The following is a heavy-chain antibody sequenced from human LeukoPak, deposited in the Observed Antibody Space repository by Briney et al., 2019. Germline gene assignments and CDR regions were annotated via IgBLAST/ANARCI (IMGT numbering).Heavy chain of an antibody. V-gene: IGHV3-23*01. CDR1: GFTYNSHA. CDR2: ISANGANT. CDR3: AKDQGFSYYYLDY. J-gene: IGHJ4*02. Sequence: GGSLRLSCVASGFTYNSHAMSWVRQAPGKGLEWVSGISANGANTYYTDSVRDRFTISRDNSKNTVYLQMSSLSAEDTAIYYCAKDQGFSYYYLDYWGQGILVTVSS. D-gene: IGHD5-18*01.